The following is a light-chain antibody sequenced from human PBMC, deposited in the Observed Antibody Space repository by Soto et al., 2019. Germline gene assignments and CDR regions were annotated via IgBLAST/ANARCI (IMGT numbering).Light chain of an antibody. CDR1: QSVTSTY. J-gene: IGKJ5*01. CDR3: QQYGSSPLPPR. Sequence: EIVLTQSPGTLSLSPGERATLSCRASQSVTSTYLGWYQQKPGQAPRLLMYGVSVRATGIPDSFSVRGSGTHRTLTISRLEPEDCGEYYWQQYGSSPLPPRFGQGTRLEIK. V-gene: IGKV3-20*01. CDR2: GVS.